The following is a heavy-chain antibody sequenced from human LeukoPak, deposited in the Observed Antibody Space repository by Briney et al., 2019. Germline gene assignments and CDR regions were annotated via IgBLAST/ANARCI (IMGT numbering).Heavy chain of an antibody. Sequence: GESLKISCQGSGYRFTSYWIGWVRQLPGKGLEWMGIIYPGDSDTRYSPSFQGQVTISADKSISTAYLQWSSLKASDTAMYYCARRLRYYDSSGYKYYFDYWGQGTLVTVSS. CDR3: ARRLRYYDSSGYKYYFDY. J-gene: IGHJ4*02. CDR1: GYRFTSYW. V-gene: IGHV5-51*01. CDR2: IYPGDSDT. D-gene: IGHD3-22*01.